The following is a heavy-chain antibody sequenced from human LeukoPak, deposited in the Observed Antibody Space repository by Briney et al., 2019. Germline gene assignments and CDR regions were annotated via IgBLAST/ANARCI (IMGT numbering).Heavy chain of an antibody. D-gene: IGHD3-22*01. V-gene: IGHV3-11*06. J-gene: IGHJ4*02. Sequence: PGGSLRLSCAASGFTFTDYYMSWIRQAPGKGLEWVSYISSSSSYTNYADSVKGRFTISRDNGKNSLYLQMNSLRAEDTAVYYCATYYDSSGYDYVRFVYWGQGTLVTVSS. CDR2: ISSSSSYT. CDR3: ATYYDSSGYDYVRFVY. CDR1: GFTFTDYY.